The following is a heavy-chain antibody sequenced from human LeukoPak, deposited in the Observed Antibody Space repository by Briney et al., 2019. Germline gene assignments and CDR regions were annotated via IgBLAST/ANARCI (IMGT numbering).Heavy chain of an antibody. J-gene: IGHJ4*02. D-gene: IGHD3-10*01. CDR2: IYYSGST. CDR3: ARDPSRFGEFPLDY. Sequence: SETLSLTCTVSGGSISSYYWGWIRQPPGKGLECVVSIYYSGSTYYNPSLKSRVTISVDTSKNQFSLKLSSVSAADTAVYYCARDPSRFGEFPLDYWGQGTLVTVSS. V-gene: IGHV4-39*02. CDR1: GGSISSYY.